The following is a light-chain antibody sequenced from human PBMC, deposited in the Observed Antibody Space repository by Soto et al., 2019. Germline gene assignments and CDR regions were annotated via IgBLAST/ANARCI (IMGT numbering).Light chain of an antibody. J-gene: IGLJ3*02. CDR2: DVS. CDR3: CSYAGSYTWV. V-gene: IGLV2-11*01. Sequence: QSALTQSRSVSGSPGQSVTISCTGTSSDVGGYNYISWYQQHPGKAPKLMIFDVSQRPSGVPDRFSGSKSGNTASLTISGLQAEGEADYYCCSYAGSYTWVFGGGTKLTVL. CDR1: SSDVGGYNY.